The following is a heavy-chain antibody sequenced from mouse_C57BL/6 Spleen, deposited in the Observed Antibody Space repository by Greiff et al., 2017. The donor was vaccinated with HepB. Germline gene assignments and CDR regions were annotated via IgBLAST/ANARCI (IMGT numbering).Heavy chain of an antibody. CDR3: ARDYSNSLYWYFDV. CDR1: GYTFTSYW. J-gene: IGHJ1*03. Sequence: QVQLQQPGAELVRPGTSVKLSCKASGYTFTSYWMHWVKQRPGQGLEWIGVIDPSDSYTNYNQKFKGKATLTVDTSSSTAYMHLSSLTSEDSAVYYCARDYSNSLYWYFDVWGTGTTVTVSS. V-gene: IGHV1-59*01. CDR2: IDPSDSYT. D-gene: IGHD2-5*01.